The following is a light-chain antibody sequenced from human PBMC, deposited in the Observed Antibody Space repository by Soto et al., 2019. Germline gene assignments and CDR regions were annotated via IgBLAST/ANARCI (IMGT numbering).Light chain of an antibody. Sequence: DIQMTQSPSSLSASVGDRVSVTCQASQYISIYLNWYQQKPGKAPKLVIYDASNLETGVPSRFSGSVSGADFTFPISSLQPEDIATYYCQQYYNVPITFGQGTRLEIK. CDR3: QQYYNVPIT. CDR2: DAS. CDR1: QYISIY. J-gene: IGKJ5*01. V-gene: IGKV1-33*01.